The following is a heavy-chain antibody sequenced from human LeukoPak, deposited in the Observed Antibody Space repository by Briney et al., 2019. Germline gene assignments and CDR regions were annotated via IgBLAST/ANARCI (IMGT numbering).Heavy chain of an antibody. CDR3: ARVRKGIAAADP. CDR1: GGTFSSYA. Sequence: SVKVSCKASGGTFSSYAISWVRQAPGQGLEWMGGIIPIFGTANYAQRFQGRVTITADESTSTAYMELSSLRSEDTAVYYCARVRKGIAAADPWGQGTLVTVSS. CDR2: IIPIFGTA. V-gene: IGHV1-69*01. D-gene: IGHD6-13*01. J-gene: IGHJ5*02.